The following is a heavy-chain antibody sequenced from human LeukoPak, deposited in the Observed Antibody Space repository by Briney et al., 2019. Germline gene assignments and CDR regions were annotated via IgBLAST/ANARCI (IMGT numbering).Heavy chain of an antibody. CDR3: ARASSSWYATFDY. V-gene: IGHV1-69*01. CDR1: GGTFSSYA. Sequence: GASVKVSCKPSGGTFSSYAISWVRQAPGQGREWMGGIIPIFGTANYAQKFQGRVTITADESTSTAYMELSSLRSEDTAVYYCARASSSWYATFDYWGQGTLVTVSS. J-gene: IGHJ4*02. D-gene: IGHD6-13*01. CDR2: IIPIFGTA.